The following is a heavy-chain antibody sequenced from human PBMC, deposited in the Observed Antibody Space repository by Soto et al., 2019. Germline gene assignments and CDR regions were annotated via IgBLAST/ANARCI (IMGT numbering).Heavy chain of an antibody. CDR3: ARDQKYGLYYFDY. CDR2: MYPTGTT. D-gene: IGHD3-10*01. J-gene: IGHJ4*02. Sequence: SSTLSLTCTFAGYSISSGSYWWWIRQLPGKRLEWIGSMYPTGTTYYNPSLKSRFTISMDTSRNQFSLKLTSVSAADTAVYYCARDQKYGLYYFDYWGQGTLVTV. CDR1: GYSISSGSY. V-gene: IGHV4-38-2*02.